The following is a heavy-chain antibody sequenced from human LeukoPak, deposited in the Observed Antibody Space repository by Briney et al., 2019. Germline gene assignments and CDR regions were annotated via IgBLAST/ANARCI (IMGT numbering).Heavy chain of an antibody. D-gene: IGHD2-15*01. CDR1: GGSISSGGYY. Sequence: SETLSLTCTVSGGSISSGGYYWSWIRQPPGKGLEWIGYIYHSGSTYYNPSLKSRVTISVDRSKNQFSLKLSSVTAADTAVYYCARAPPDRGYHQEYYFDYWGQGTLVTVSS. CDR2: IYHSGST. J-gene: IGHJ4*02. CDR3: ARAPPDRGYHQEYYFDY. V-gene: IGHV4-30-2*01.